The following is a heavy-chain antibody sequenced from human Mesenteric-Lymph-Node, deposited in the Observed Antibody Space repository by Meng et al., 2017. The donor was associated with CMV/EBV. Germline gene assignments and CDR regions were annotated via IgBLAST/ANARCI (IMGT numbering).Heavy chain of an antibody. J-gene: IGHJ3*02. CDR3: AGTLIRGVATDGFDI. V-gene: IGHV3-43D*03. CDR1: GFNFNDYG. CDR2: ISWDGGTT. Sequence: GGSLRLSCEASGFNFNDYGMHWVRQAPGKGLEWVSLISWDGGTTFYEDSVKGRFSISRDNGRNSLYLQMSGLRPEDTALYYCAGTLIRGVATDGFDIWGQGTMVTVSS. D-gene: IGHD3-10*01.